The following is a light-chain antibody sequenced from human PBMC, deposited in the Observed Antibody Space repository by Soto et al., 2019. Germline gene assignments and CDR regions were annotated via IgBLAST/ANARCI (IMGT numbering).Light chain of an antibody. CDR2: EVS. CDR3: SSYTSSSALG. CDR1: NSDIGTYNS. V-gene: IGLV2-14*01. J-gene: IGLJ3*02. Sequence: QSALTQPASVSGSPGQSITISCTGTNSDIGTYNSVSWYQHHPGKAPKLMIYEVSNRPSGVSNRFSGSKSGNTASLTISGLQAEDEADYYCSSYTSSSALGFGGGTQLTVL.